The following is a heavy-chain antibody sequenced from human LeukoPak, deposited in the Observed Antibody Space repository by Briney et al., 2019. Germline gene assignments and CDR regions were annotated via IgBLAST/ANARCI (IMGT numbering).Heavy chain of an antibody. V-gene: IGHV3-21*01. CDR2: ISSSSSYI. J-gene: IGHJ4*02. Sequence: PGGSLRLSCAASGFTFSSYSMNWVRQAPGKGLEWVSSISSSSSYIYYADSVKGRFTISRDNAKNSLYLQMNSLRAEDTAVYYCARAMITVTTYYYWGQGTLVTVSS. CDR3: ARAMITVTTYYY. CDR1: GFTFSSYS. D-gene: IGHD4-17*01.